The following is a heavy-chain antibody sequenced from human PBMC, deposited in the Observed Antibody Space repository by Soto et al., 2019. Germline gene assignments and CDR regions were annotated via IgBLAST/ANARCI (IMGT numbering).Heavy chain of an antibody. CDR2: MNPNSGNT. Sequence: QAQLVQSGAEVKKPGASVKVSCKASGYTFTGYDINWVRQATGQGLEWMGWMNPNSGNTGYAQNFQGRVTMTRDNSITTAYMELTSLREYDSAVYYCAGEKVGTTGIDFWGQGTLVTVSS. V-gene: IGHV1-8*01. D-gene: IGHD1-26*01. CDR3: AGEKVGTTGIDF. J-gene: IGHJ4*02. CDR1: GYTFTGYD.